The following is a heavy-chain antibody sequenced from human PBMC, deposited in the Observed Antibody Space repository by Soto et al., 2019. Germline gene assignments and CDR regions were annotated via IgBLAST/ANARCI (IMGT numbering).Heavy chain of an antibody. CDR3: ATLQDYGDYPVYYYYGMDV. J-gene: IGHJ6*02. V-gene: IGHV1-2*02. CDR2: INPNSGGT. D-gene: IGHD4-17*01. Sequence: ASVKVSCKASGYTFTSYGISWVRQAPGQGVEWMGWINPNSGGTNYAQKFQGRVTMTRDTSISTAYMEPSRLRSDDTAVYYCATLQDYGDYPVYYYYGMDVWGQGTTVTVSS. CDR1: GYTFTSYG.